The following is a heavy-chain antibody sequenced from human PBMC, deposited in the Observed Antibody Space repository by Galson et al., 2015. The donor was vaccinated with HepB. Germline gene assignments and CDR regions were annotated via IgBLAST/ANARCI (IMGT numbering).Heavy chain of an antibody. CDR3: TDLLGDF. CDR1: GFNFPAYW. CDR2: LKDDGSEE. D-gene: IGHD7-27*01. V-gene: IGHV3-7*03. J-gene: IGHJ4*02. Sequence: LRLSCAASGFNFPAYWMSWARQTPGKGLEWVANLKDDGSEEHYVDSVKGRFTISRDNARKSLYLQMNSLRAEDTAAYYCTDLLGDFWGQGTLVTVSS.